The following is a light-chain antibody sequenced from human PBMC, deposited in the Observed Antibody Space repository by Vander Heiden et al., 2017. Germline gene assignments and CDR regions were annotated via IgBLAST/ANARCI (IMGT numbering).Light chain of an antibody. CDR1: QSVSSSY. V-gene: IGKV3-20*01. CDR2: GAS. Sequence: ELVLTQSPGTLSLSPGARATLSCRASQSVSSSYLAWYQQKPGQAPRLLIYGASSRSTGIPDRFSGSGSGTDFTLTISRLEPEDFAVYYCQQYGSSPPWTFGQWTKVEIK. CDR3: QQYGSSPPWT. J-gene: IGKJ1*01.